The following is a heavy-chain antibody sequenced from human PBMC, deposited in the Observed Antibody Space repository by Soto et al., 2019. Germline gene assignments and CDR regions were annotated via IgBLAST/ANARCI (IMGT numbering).Heavy chain of an antibody. CDR1: GYSSSNYY. V-gene: IGHV1-46*03. J-gene: IGHJ4*02. CDR3: ASVTTIWSN. D-gene: IGHD2-21*02. CDR2: VNPNGAST. Sequence: QGEVVQSGAEVKEPGASVKGSCKASGYSSSNYYTHWVRQAPGQGLEWMGIVNPNGASTNYAQRFQGRVTLTRDTSTNTDYMELSRLTSDDTAVYYCASVTTIWSNWGQGTLVTVSS.